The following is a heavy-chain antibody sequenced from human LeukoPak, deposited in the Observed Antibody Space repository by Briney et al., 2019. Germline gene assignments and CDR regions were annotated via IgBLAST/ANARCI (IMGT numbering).Heavy chain of an antibody. CDR2: ISSSSYI. CDR3: ARGDGSYPDY. J-gene: IGHJ4*02. V-gene: IGHV3-21*01. CDR1: GFTFSSYS. D-gene: IGHD1-26*01. Sequence: GGSLRLSCAPSGFTFSSYSMNWVRQAPGKALEWVSSISSSSYIYYADSVKGRFTISRDNAKNSLYLQMNSVRAEDTAVYYCARGDGSYPDYWGQGTLVTVSS.